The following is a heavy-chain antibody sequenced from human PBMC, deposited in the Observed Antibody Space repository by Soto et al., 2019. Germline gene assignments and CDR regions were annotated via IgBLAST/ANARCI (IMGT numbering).Heavy chain of an antibody. D-gene: IGHD3-22*01. Sequence: QVQLQESGPGLVKPSGTLSLTCAVSGDSISSSTWWGWVRQPPGKGLEWIGEIYHTGSTKYNPSLKSRVTISVDEPKNHFSLRLSSVTAADTAVYYCARAGFYDSSGYYFWLFDTWGQGTLVTVSS. V-gene: IGHV4-4*02. J-gene: IGHJ4*02. CDR2: IYHTGST. CDR1: GDSISSSTW. CDR3: ARAGFYDSSGYYFWLFDT.